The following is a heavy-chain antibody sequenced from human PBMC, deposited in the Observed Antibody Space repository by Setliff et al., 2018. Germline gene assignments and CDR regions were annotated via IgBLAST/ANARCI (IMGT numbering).Heavy chain of an antibody. CDR2: ISPYSGNT. Sequence: ASVKVSCKASGYTFTDYGVTWVRQAPGQGLEWVGWISPYSGNTYYAPKFQGRITMTTDTSTTTAYMELKSLRSDDTAVYFCARALGGISAAGNNWLDTWGQGTLVTVSS. D-gene: IGHD6-13*01. V-gene: IGHV1-18*01. CDR3: ARALGGISAAGNNWLDT. J-gene: IGHJ5*02. CDR1: GYTFTDYG.